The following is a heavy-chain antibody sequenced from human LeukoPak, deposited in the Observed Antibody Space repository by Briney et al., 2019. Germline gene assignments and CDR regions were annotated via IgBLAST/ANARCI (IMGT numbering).Heavy chain of an antibody. CDR3: ARVDYGDAIYYYYYMDV. D-gene: IGHD4-17*01. V-gene: IGHV3-21*01. Sequence: GGSLRLSCAASGFTFSSYSMNWVRQAPGKGLEWVSSISSSSSYIYYADSVKGRFTVSRDNAKNSLYLQMNSLRAEDTAVYYCARVDYGDAIYYYYYMDVWGKGTTVTVSS. CDR2: ISSSSSYI. CDR1: GFTFSSYS. J-gene: IGHJ6*03.